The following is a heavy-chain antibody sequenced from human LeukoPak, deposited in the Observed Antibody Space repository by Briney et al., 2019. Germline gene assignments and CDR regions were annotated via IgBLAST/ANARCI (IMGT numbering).Heavy chain of an antibody. V-gene: IGHV1-18*04. D-gene: IGHD2-2*01. CDR2: ISAYNGNT. Sequence: GASVTVSCKASGYTFTSYGISWVRQAPGQGLEWMGWISAYNGNTNYAQKLQGRVTLTTDTSTSTAYMELRSLRSDDTAVYYCARDPLGYCSSTSCYGPPGYWGQGTLVTVSS. CDR3: ARDPLGYCSSTSCYGPPGY. CDR1: GYTFTSYG. J-gene: IGHJ4*02.